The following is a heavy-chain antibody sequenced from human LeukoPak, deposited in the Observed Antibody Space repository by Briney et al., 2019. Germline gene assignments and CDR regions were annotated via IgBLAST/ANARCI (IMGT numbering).Heavy chain of an antibody. V-gene: IGHV3-23*01. CDR2: ISGSGGNT. D-gene: IGHD2-15*01. CDR3: AKDVSELLLDAFDI. Sequence: PGXSLRLSCAASGFTFSSYAMSWVRQAPGKGLEWVSDISGSGGNTYYADSVKGGFTISRENAKNTLYLQMNSLRAEDTAVYYCAKDVSELLLDAFDIWGQGTMVTVSS. CDR1: GFTFSSYA. J-gene: IGHJ3*02.